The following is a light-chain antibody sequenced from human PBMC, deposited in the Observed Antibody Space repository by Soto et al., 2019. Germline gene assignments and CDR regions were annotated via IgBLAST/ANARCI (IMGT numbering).Light chain of an antibody. CDR2: RDS. J-gene: IGLJ2*01. Sequence: SSELTQPLSVSVALGQTARITCGGNYIGSKNAHWYQQKPGQAPLLVIYRDSNRPSGIPERFSGSNSGNTATLTISRAQAGDEADYYCQVWDGNTVVFGGGTKLTVL. CDR1: YIGSKN. CDR3: QVWDGNTVV. V-gene: IGLV3-9*01.